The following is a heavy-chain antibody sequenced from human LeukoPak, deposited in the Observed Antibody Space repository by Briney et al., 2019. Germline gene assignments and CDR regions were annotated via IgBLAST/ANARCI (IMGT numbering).Heavy chain of an antibody. D-gene: IGHD5-18*01. CDR3: ARSSAYSYGP. CDR1: GESLISYY. Sequence: SETLSLTCAVYGESLISYYWTWIRQPPGKGLEWIGEINHGGNPKNNPSLKNRVTISLDASKNELSLKVNSVTAADTAVYYCARSSAYSYGPWGQGTLVTVS. CDR2: INHGGNP. V-gene: IGHV4-34*01. J-gene: IGHJ5*02.